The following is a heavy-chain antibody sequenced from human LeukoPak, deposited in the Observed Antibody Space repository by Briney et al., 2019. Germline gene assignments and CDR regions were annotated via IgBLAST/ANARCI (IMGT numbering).Heavy chain of an antibody. D-gene: IGHD3-10*01. CDR1: GFTFSSYS. CDR2: IRSSSRTI. Sequence: TGGSLRLSCAASGFTFSSYSMNWVRQAPGKGLEWVSYIRSSSRTIYYADSVKGRFTISGDNAKNSLYLQMNSLRAEDTAVYYCARDGSGRVPEMSAPDYWGQGTLVTVSS. CDR3: ARDGSGRVPEMSAPDY. J-gene: IGHJ4*02. V-gene: IGHV3-48*01.